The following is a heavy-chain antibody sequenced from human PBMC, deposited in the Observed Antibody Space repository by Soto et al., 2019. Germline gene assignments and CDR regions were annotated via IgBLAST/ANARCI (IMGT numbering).Heavy chain of an antibody. CDR2: ISTSSSNI. Sequence: PGGSLRLSCVASGFSFSDYTMTWVRQAPGKGLDWVSTISTSSSNIFYAASVKGRFTVSRDNAKNSLYLQMDNLRAEDTAVYFCARCLGGVPVAADFDYWGQGTLVTVSS. J-gene: IGHJ4*02. CDR1: GFSFSDYT. CDR3: ARCLGGVPVAADFDY. D-gene: IGHD3-10*01. V-gene: IGHV3-21*01.